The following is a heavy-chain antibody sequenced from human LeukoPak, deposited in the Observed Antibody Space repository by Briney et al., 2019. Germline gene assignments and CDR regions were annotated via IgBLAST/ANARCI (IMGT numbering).Heavy chain of an antibody. CDR1: GGSFSGYY. V-gene: IGHV4-34*01. J-gene: IGHJ3*02. CDR3: ARGRIAAAGTAFDAFDI. D-gene: IGHD6-13*01. CDR2: INHSGST. Sequence: SETLSLTCAVYGGSFSGYYWSWIRQPPGKGLEWIGEINHSGSTNYNPSLKSRVTISVDTPKNQFSLKLSSVTAADTAVYYCARGRIAAAGTAFDAFDIWGQGTMVTVSS.